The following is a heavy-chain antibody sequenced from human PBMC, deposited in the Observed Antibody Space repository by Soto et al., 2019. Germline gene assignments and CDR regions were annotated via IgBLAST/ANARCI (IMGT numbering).Heavy chain of an antibody. Sequence: QVQLVESGGGVVQPGRSLRLSCAASGFTFSTYGMHWVRQAPGTGLEWVAVIWYDGSHKDYADSVKGRFTISRDNPKNTLYLQMNSLRVEDTGVYYCARAVGPFDYWGQGTLVAVSS. D-gene: IGHD1-26*01. J-gene: IGHJ4*02. V-gene: IGHV3-33*01. CDR3: ARAVGPFDY. CDR2: IWYDGSHK. CDR1: GFTFSTYG.